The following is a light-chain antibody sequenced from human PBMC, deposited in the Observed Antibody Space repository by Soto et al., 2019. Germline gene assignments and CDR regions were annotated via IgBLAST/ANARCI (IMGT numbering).Light chain of an antibody. Sequence: DIRMTQSPSTLSASVGDRVTITCRASQSISSWLAWYQQKPGKAPKLLIYDASSLESGVPSRFSGSGSATEFTLTISSLQPDDFATYYCQQYGNSTLTFGGGTKVEIK. CDR3: QQYGNSTLT. J-gene: IGKJ4*01. CDR1: QSISSW. V-gene: IGKV1-5*01. CDR2: DAS.